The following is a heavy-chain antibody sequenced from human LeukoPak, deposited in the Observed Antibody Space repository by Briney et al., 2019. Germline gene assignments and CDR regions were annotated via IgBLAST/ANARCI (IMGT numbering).Heavy chain of an antibody. CDR2: INHSGST. V-gene: IGHV4-34*01. D-gene: IGHD3-22*01. J-gene: IGHJ4*02. CDR3: ARGYDSSAYYPFNY. CDR1: GGSISSYY. Sequence: PSETLSLTCTVSGGSISSYYWSWIRQPPGKGLEWIGEINHSGSTNYNPSLKSRVTISVDTSKNQFSLKLSSVTAADTAVYYCARGYDSSAYYPFNYWGQGTLVTVSS.